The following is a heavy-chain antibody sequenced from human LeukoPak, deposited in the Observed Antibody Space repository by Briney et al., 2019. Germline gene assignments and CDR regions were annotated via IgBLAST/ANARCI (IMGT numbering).Heavy chain of an antibody. CDR3: AKSGSSVFWS. V-gene: IGHV3-7*03. Sequence: PGGSLRLSCAASGFIFSSYGMNWVRQAPGKGLEWVANIKEDGSEKYYVDSVKGRFTVSRDNVKNSLFLQMNSLRVDDTAVYYCAKSGSSVFWSWGQGTLVTVSS. CDR1: GFIFSSYG. CDR2: IKEDGSEK. J-gene: IGHJ5*02. D-gene: IGHD3-3*02.